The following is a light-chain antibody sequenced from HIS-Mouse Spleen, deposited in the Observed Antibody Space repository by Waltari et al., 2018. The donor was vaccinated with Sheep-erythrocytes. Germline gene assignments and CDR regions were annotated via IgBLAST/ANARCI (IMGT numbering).Light chain of an antibody. V-gene: IGLV2-11*01. Sequence: QSALTQPRSVSVSPGQSVTISCTGTSSYFGCYNSFSWYQQHPGKAPKLMIYDVSKRPSGVPDRFSGSKSGNTASLTISGLQAEDEADYYCCSYAGSYNHVFATGTKVTVL. J-gene: IGLJ1*01. CDR3: CSYAGSYNHV. CDR1: SSYFGCYNS. CDR2: DVS.